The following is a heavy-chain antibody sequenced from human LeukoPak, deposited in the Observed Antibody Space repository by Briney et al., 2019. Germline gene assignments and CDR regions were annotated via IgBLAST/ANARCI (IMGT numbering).Heavy chain of an antibody. CDR2: INHSGST. D-gene: IGHD6-13*01. CDR1: GGSFSGYY. J-gene: IGHJ6*03. CDR3: ARGIAAAGNLYYYYYYMDV. V-gene: IGHV4-34*01. Sequence: SETLSLTCAVYGGSFSGYYWSWIRQPPGKGLEWIGEINHSGSTNYNPSLKSRVTISVDTSKNQFSLKLSSVTAADTAVYYCARGIAAAGNLYYYYYYMDVWGKGTTVTVSS.